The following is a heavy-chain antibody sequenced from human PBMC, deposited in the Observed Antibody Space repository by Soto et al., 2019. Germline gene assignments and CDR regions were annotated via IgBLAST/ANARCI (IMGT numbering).Heavy chain of an antibody. CDR3: STDQSGDGDYTPYYYYYMDV. D-gene: IGHD4-17*01. CDR2: IKSKTDGGTT. CDR1: GFTFSNAW. Sequence: GGSLRLSCAASGFTFSNAWMSWVRQAPGKGLEWVGRIKSKTDGGTTDYAAPVKGRFTISRDDSKNTLYLQMNSLKTEDTAVYYCSTDQSGDGDYTPYYYYYMDVWGKGTTVTVSS. V-gene: IGHV3-15*01. J-gene: IGHJ6*03.